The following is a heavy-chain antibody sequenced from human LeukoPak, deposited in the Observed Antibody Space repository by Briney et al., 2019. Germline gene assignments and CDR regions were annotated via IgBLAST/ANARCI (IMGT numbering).Heavy chain of an antibody. D-gene: IGHD3-10*01. CDR1: GGSISSGGYY. V-gene: IGHV4-31*03. Sequence: SETLSLTCTVSGGSISSGGYYWSWVRQHPGKGLEWIGYIYYSGSTYYNPSLKSRVTISVDTSKNQFSLKLSSVTAADTAVYYCAKDLYTRFGELIWYFDYWGQGTLVTVSS. CDR2: IYYSGST. CDR3: AKDLYTRFGELIWYFDY. J-gene: IGHJ4*02.